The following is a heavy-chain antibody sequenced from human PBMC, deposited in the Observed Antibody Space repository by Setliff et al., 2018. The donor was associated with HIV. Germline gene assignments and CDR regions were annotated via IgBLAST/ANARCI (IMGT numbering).Heavy chain of an antibody. CDR2: INPSDGTT. CDR1: GYTFTSCF. V-gene: IGHV1-46*01. Sequence: ASVKVSCKASGYTFTSCFMHWVRQAPGQGLEYIGIINPSDGTTAYVERFQGRVSMTSDTSTSTVYMEMSNLRSEDTAIYYCAKEYHTGATGRRLANYFDYWGQGTLVTVSS. J-gene: IGHJ4*02. D-gene: IGHD6-13*01. CDR3: AKEYHTGATGRRLANYFDY.